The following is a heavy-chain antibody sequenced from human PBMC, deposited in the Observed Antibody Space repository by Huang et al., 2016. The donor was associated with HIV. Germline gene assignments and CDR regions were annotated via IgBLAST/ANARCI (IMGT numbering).Heavy chain of an antibody. V-gene: IGHV4-34*01. CDR2: INNSEST. J-gene: IGHJ6*03. CDR1: GGSFSGYY. Sequence: QVQLQQWGAGLLRPSETLSLTCAVYGGSFSGYYGTWIRQPPGKGLEWIGEINNSESTNYNPSLKSRVTISVDTSRNQFSLTLTSVTAADTAVYYCARGQGGYYYYMDVWGKGTTVTVSS. CDR3: ARGQGGYYYYMDV.